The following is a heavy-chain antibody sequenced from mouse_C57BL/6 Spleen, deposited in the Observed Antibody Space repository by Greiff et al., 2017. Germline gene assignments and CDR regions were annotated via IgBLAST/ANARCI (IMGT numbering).Heavy chain of an antibody. D-gene: IGHD1-1*01. CDR2: INPNNGGT. V-gene: IGHV1-22*01. CDR3: ARGPYYYGSSYDYFDY. CDR1: GYTFTDYN. Sequence: VQLQQSGPELVKPGASVKMSCKASGYTFTDYNMHWVKQSHGKSLEWIGYINPNNGGTSYNQKFKGKATLTVNKSSSTAYMELRSLTSEDSAVYYCARGPYYYGSSYDYFDYWGQGTTLTVSS. J-gene: IGHJ2*01.